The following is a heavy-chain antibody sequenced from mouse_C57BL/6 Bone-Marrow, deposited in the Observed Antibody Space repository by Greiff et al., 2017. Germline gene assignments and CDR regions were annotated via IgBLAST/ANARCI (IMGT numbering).Heavy chain of an antibody. CDR3: ARWGGGLDY. J-gene: IGHJ2*01. Sequence: QVQLQQSGAELARPGASVKLSCKASGYTFTSYGISWVKQRTGQGLEWIGEIYPRSGNTYYNEKFKGKATLTADKSSSTAYMGLRSLTSEDSAVYFCARWGGGLDYWGQGTTLTVSS. CDR1: GYTFTSYG. CDR2: IYPRSGNT. V-gene: IGHV1-81*01.